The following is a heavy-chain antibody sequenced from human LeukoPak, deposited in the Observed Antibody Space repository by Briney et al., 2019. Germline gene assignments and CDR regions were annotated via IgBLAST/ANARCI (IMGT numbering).Heavy chain of an antibody. V-gene: IGHV4-59*01. Sequence: SETLSLTCTVSGGSISSYYWSWIRQLPGKGLEWIGYIYYSGSTNYNPSLKSRVTISVDTSKNQFSLKLSSVTAADTAVYYCARSLRGFGELSRFWFDPWGQGTLVTVSS. D-gene: IGHD3-10*01. CDR2: IYYSGST. CDR3: ARSLRGFGELSRFWFDP. CDR1: GGSISSYY. J-gene: IGHJ5*02.